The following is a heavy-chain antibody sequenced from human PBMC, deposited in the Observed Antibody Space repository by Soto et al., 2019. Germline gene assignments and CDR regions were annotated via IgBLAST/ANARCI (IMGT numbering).Heavy chain of an antibody. Sequence: VQLVESGGALVQPGGSLRLSCAASGYSFDAYIMNWVPQAPGKGLEWVSSINPRGLTKFYADSVRGRFTISRDDASSSLFLQMNNLRAEDTAVYYCATWYGNHYFGLDVWGQGTTVTVSS. D-gene: IGHD6-13*01. V-gene: IGHV3-48*01. CDR3: ATWYGNHYFGLDV. CDR2: INPRGLTK. CDR1: GYSFDAYI. J-gene: IGHJ6*02.